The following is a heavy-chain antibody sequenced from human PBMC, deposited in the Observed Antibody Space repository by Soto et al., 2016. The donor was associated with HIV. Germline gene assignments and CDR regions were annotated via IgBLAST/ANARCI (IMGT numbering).Heavy chain of an antibody. CDR3: ARGAKLSGTTVFDH. CDR1: GFTVSSNY. Sequence: EVQLVESGGGLVQPGGSLRLSCAASGFTVSSNYMSWVRQAPGKGLEWVSIIYRDGSTNYADSVKGRFTISRDNSESTLYLQMNSLRAEDTAVYYCARGAKLSGTTVFDHWGQGTLATVSS. D-gene: IGHD3-10*01. V-gene: IGHV3-66*01. CDR2: IYRDGST. J-gene: IGHJ4*02.